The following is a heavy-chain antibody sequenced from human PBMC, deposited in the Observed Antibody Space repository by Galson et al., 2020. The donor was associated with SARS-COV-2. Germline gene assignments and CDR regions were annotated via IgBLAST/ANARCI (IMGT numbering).Heavy chain of an antibody. CDR3: AGDQVPKMGAATQKLQYYGMDV. Sequence: ASETLSLTCTVSGGSIGSGSYFWTWIRHHPRKGLEWIGNINYRGTTNYNPSLMSRLTISTDTSTTQFSLKLSSMTAADTAVYYCAGDQVPKMGAATQKLQYYGMDVWGQGTTVTVSS. V-gene: IGHV4-31*03. D-gene: IGHD3-16*01. CDR1: GGSIGSGSYF. CDR2: INYRGTT. J-gene: IGHJ6*02.